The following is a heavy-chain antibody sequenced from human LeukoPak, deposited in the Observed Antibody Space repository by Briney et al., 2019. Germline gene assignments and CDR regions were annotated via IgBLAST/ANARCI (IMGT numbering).Heavy chain of an antibody. CDR1: GGSISSGGYS. V-gene: IGHV4-30-2*01. J-gene: IGHJ4*02. CDR2: INHSGST. CDR3: AARYSSGWYTIDY. D-gene: IGHD6-19*01. Sequence: SETLSLTCAVSGGSISSGGYSWSWIRQPPGKGLEWIGYINHSGSTNYNPSLKSRVTISVDTSKNQFSLKLSSVTAADTAVYYCAARYSSGWYTIDYWGQGTLVTVSS.